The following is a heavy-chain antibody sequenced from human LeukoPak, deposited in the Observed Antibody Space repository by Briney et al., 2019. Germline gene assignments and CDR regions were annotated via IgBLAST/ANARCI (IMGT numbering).Heavy chain of an antibody. CDR1: GGTFSSYA. J-gene: IGHJ4*02. D-gene: IGHD3-16*02. CDR3: AGLDYDYVWGSYRSPQGPFDY. V-gene: IGHV1-69*06. Sequence: GASVKVSCKASGGTFSSYAISWVRQAPGQGLEWMGGIIPIFGTANYAQKFQGRVTITADKSTSTAYMELSSLRSEDTAVYYCAGLDYDYVWGSYRSPQGPFDYWGQGTLVTVSS. CDR2: IIPIFGTA.